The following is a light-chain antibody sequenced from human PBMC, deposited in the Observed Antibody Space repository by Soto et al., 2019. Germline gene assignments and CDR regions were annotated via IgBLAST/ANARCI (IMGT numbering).Light chain of an antibody. CDR1: SSDVGGYNY. CDR2: EVN. Sequence: QSALTQPRSASGSPGQSVTISCTGTSSDVGGYNYVSWDQQHPGKAPKLMIYEVNKRPSGVPDRFSGSKSGNTASLTVSGLQAEDEGDYYCSSHAGSKRVFGTGTKVTVL. J-gene: IGLJ1*01. CDR3: SSHAGSKRV. V-gene: IGLV2-8*01.